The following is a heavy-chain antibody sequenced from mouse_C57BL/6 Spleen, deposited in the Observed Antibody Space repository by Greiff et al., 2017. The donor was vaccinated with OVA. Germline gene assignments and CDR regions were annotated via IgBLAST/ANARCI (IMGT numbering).Heavy chain of an antibody. CDR1: GYTFTSYW. CDR2: IYPSDSET. D-gene: IGHD2-1*01. Sequence: VQLKQPGAELVRPGSSVKLSCKASGYTFTSYWMDWVKQRPGQGLEWIGNIYPSDSETHYNQKFKDKATLTVDKSSSTAYMQLSSLTSEDSAVYYCAREGDYGNHYYAMDYWGQGTSVTVSS. J-gene: IGHJ4*01. V-gene: IGHV1-61*01. CDR3: AREGDYGNHYYAMDY.